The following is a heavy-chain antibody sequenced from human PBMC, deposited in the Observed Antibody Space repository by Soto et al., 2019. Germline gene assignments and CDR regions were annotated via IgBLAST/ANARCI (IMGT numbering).Heavy chain of an antibody. D-gene: IGHD6-19*01. CDR2: IDPSDSYT. Sequence: GESVTTSCKGSGYSFTSYWIIWVLQMPGKGLEWMGRIDPSDSYTNYSPSFQGHVTISADKSISTAYLQWSSLKASDTAMYYCARRRDSSGWYSMYYFDYWGQGTLVTVSS. CDR3: ARRRDSSGWYSMYYFDY. V-gene: IGHV5-10-1*01. J-gene: IGHJ4*02. CDR1: GYSFTSYW.